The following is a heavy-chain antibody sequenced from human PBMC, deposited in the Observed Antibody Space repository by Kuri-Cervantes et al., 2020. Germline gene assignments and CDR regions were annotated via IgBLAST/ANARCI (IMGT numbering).Heavy chain of an antibody. Sequence: ASVKVSCKASGYTFTSYAMHWVRQAPGQRLEWMGWINAGNGNTKYSQKFQGRVTMTRSTSISTAYMELSSLRSEDTAVYYRARGVKGHLEGAWGQGTLVTVSS. CDR1: GYTFTSYA. V-gene: IGHV1-3*01. J-gene: IGHJ5*02. CDR3: ARGVKGHLEGA. CDR2: INAGNGNT. D-gene: IGHD4-11*01.